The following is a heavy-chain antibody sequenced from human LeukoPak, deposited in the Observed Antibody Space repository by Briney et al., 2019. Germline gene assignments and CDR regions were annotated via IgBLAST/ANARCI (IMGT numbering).Heavy chain of an antibody. J-gene: IGHJ4*02. D-gene: IGHD5-18*01. V-gene: IGHV1-8*02. CDR2: MNPNSANT. Sequence: ASVKVSCKASGYTFINYDINWVRQAPGQGLEWMGWMNPNSANTGYAQKFQGRVTMTEDTSTDTAYMELSSLRSEDTAVYYCATERYSYGYDYWGQGTLVTVSS. CDR1: GYTFINYD. CDR3: ATERYSYGYDY.